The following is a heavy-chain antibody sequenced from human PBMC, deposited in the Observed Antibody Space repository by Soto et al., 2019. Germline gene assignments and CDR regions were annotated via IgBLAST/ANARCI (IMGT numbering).Heavy chain of an antibody. V-gene: IGHV3-53*02. D-gene: IGHD4-17*01. CDR2: IYSGGTT. J-gene: IGHJ4*02. CDR3: ARNQPVTTLGY. CDR1: GFTVSNNY. Sequence: EVQLVETGGGLIQPGGSLRLSCAASGFTVSNNYMSWVRQAPGKGLECVSIIYSGGTTYYADSVRGRFTISRDHSKNTLYLQMNSLRADDTAVYFCARNQPVTTLGYWGQGTLVTDSS.